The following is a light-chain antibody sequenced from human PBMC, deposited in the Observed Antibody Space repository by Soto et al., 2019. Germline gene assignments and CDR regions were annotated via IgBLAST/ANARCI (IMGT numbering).Light chain of an antibody. CDR3: SSYPSTFYV. J-gene: IGLJ1*01. CDR1: SSDVGGYNY. CDR2: DVS. Sequence: QSVLTQPASVSGSPGQSITISCTGTSSDVGGYNYVSWHQQHPGKAPKLMIYDVSNRPSEVSNRFSGSKSGNTASLTISGLQAEDEADYYCSSYPSTFYVFGTGTKVTVL. V-gene: IGLV2-14*01.